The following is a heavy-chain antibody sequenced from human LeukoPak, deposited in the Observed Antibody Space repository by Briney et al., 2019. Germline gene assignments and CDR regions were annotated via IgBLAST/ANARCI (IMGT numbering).Heavy chain of an antibody. Sequence: GGSLRLYCADSGFTFSSHTMNWLRQGPGRGLEGVSFIGSDGTSIYYTDSVKGRFTISRDNAKNYLYLQMKSLRAEDTAVYYCARDVRGYSSLWGQGTLVTASS. CDR2: IGSDGTSI. CDR1: GFTFSSHT. V-gene: IGHV3-48*04. J-gene: IGHJ4*01. D-gene: IGHD6-13*01. CDR3: ARDVRGYSSL.